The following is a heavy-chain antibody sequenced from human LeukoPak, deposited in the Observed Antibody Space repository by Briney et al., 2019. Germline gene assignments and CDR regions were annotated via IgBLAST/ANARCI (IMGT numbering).Heavy chain of an antibody. J-gene: IGHJ3*02. V-gene: IGHV4-39*07. CDR2: IDHSGST. D-gene: IGHD3-22*01. CDR3: ARVARFALITMIARLLAFDI. CDR1: GGSISSSSYY. Sequence: SETLSLTCTVSGGSISSSSYYWSWIRQPPGKGLEWIGEIDHSGSTNYNPSLKSRVTISVDTSKNQFSLKLSSVTAADTAVYYCARVARFALITMIARLLAFDIWGQGTMVTVSS.